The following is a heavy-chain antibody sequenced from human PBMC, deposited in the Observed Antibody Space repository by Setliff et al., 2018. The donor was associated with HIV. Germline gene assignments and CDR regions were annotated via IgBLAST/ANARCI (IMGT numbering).Heavy chain of an antibody. CDR2: ISSDGNYK. CDR3: ARDERWSLDY. J-gene: IGHJ4*02. Sequence: GGSLRLSCAASGFIFSAYNTHWARQAPGKGLEWVTFISSDGNYKIYADSVKGRFTVSRDNSKNTVYLQVNSLRPEDTAVDYCARDERWSLDYWGQGTLVTVSS. V-gene: IGHV3-30*02. CDR1: GFIFSAYN. D-gene: IGHD2-8*01.